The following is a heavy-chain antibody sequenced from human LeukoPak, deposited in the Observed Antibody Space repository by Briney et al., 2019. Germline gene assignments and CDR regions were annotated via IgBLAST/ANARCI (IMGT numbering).Heavy chain of an antibody. V-gene: IGHV1-69*13. CDR2: IIPIFGTA. CDR3: ARRPYCSGGSCLGWFDP. Sequence: SVKVPCKASGGTFSSYAISWVRQAPGQGLEWMGGIIPIFGTANYAQKFQGRVTITADESTSTAYMELSSLRSEDTAVYYCARRPYCSGGSCLGWFDPWGQGTLVTVSS. D-gene: IGHD2-15*01. CDR1: GGTFSSYA. J-gene: IGHJ5*02.